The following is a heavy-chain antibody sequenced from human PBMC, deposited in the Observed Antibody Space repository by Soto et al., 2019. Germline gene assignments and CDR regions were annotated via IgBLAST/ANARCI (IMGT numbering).Heavy chain of an antibody. D-gene: IGHD2-8*01. Sequence: ASVKVSCKASGYTFTSYGISWVRQAPGQGLEWMGWISAYNGNTNYARKLQGRVTMTTDTSTSTAYMELRSLRSDDTAVYYCARDPPDIVLMVYAMHYYYYGMDVWGQGTTVTVSS. J-gene: IGHJ6*02. CDR3: ARDPPDIVLMVYAMHYYYYGMDV. V-gene: IGHV1-18*01. CDR2: ISAYNGNT. CDR1: GYTFTSYG.